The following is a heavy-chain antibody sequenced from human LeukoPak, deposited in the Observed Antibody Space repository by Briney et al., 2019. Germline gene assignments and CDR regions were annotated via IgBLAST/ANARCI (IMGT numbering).Heavy chain of an antibody. CDR1: GGSITSGSYY. CDR2: IYYSGST. V-gene: IGHV4-61*01. Sequence: PSETLSLTCTVSGGSITSGSYYWSWIRQPPGKGLEWIGYIYYSGSTNYNPSLKSRLTISVDTSKTQFSLKLSSVTAADTAVYYCVRPDSSGYNYVDWGQGTLVTVSS. J-gene: IGHJ4*02. CDR3: VRPDSSGYNYVD. D-gene: IGHD3-22*01.